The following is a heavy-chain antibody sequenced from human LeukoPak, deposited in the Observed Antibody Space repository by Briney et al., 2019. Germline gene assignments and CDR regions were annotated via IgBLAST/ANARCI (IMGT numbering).Heavy chain of an antibody. CDR1: GYSISTGYY. D-gene: IGHD3-22*01. CDR2: INHSGST. V-gene: IGHV4-38-2*02. Sequence: SETLSLTCTVSGYSISTGYYWDWIRQPPGKGLEWIGEINHSGSTNYNPSLKSRVTISVDTSKNQFSLKLSSVTAADAAVYYCARSSGYYYYWGQGTLVTVSS. J-gene: IGHJ4*02. CDR3: ARSSGYYYY.